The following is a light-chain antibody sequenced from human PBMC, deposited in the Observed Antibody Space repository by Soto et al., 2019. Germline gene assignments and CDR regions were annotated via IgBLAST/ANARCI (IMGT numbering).Light chain of an antibody. J-gene: IGKJ1*01. Sequence: DTVLTQSPATLSLSPGETATLSCRASQSVNSNLAWYQQKAGQAPRLLIYGASNRATGIPDRFSGSGSGTDFTLTISRLEPEDFAVYYCQQYGSSGTFGQGTKVDNK. V-gene: IGKV3-20*01. CDR3: QQYGSSGT. CDR2: GAS. CDR1: QSVNSN.